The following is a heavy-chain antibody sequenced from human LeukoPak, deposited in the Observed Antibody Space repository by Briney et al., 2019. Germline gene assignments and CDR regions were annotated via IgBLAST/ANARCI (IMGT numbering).Heavy chain of an antibody. Sequence: GASVKVSCKASGYTFTSYDINWVRQATGEGLEWMGWMNPNRGNTGYAQKFQGRVTMTRNTSISTAYMELSSLRSEDTAVYYCARVRCSYDYVWGSLSTDYWGQGTLVTVSS. CDR1: GYTFTSYD. CDR2: MNPNRGNT. D-gene: IGHD3-16*01. J-gene: IGHJ4*02. V-gene: IGHV1-8*01. CDR3: ARVRCSYDYVWGSLSTDY.